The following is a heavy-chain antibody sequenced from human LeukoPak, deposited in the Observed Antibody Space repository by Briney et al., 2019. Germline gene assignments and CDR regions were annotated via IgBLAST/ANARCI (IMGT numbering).Heavy chain of an antibody. J-gene: IGHJ3*02. V-gene: IGHV4-39*01. CDR3: ARTYSSSWFDAFDI. Sequence: PADTLSLTCTVSGGSISSSSYYWGWIRQPPGKGLEWIGSIYYSGSTYYNPSLKSRVTISVDTSKNQFSLKLSSVTAADTAVYYCARTYSSSWFDAFDIWGQGTMVTVSS. D-gene: IGHD6-13*01. CDR1: GGSISSSSYY. CDR2: IYYSGST.